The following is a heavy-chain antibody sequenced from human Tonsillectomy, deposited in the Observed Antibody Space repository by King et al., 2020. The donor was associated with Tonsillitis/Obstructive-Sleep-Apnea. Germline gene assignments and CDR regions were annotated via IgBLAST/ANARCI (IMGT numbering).Heavy chain of an antibody. Sequence: VQLVESGAEVKKPGSSVKVSCKASEDTFSSYSINWVRQAPGQGLEWMGWIIPMSATVNNVQRFQGRRTITADESTRTASIERNSLTFDDTATYYCAWIKLGYCTDGSCPDYWGQGTLVTVSS. CDR1: EDTFSSYS. CDR3: AWIKLGYCTDGSCPDY. CDR2: IIPMSATV. V-gene: IGHV1-69*01. D-gene: IGHD2-15*01. J-gene: IGHJ4*02.